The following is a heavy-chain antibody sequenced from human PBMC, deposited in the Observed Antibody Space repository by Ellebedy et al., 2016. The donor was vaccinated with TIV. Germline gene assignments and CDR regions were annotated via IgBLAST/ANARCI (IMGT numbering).Heavy chain of an antibody. CDR1: GDTFTSYA. Sequence: SVKVSCKASGDTFTSYAITWVRQAPGQGLEWVGGIIPMFGITNYAQKFQGRVTIAEDESTSTAYMELSSLRSEDTAVFYCARETRSGYTNTYGDYYYGMDVWGQGTTVTVSS. D-gene: IGHD5-18*01. J-gene: IGHJ6*02. V-gene: IGHV1-69*13. CDR3: ARETRSGYTNTYGDYYYGMDV. CDR2: IIPMFGIT.